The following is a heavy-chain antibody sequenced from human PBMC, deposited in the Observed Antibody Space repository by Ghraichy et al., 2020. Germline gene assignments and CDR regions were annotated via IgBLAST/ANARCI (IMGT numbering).Heavy chain of an antibody. CDR1: GFPFSSYA. CDR2: ISFSGANT. Sequence: GESLNISCASSGFPFSSYAMSWVRQTPGKGLEWVSSISFSGANTYYAVSVKGRFTISRDNSKNPLYLQMNSLRADDTAVYYCAKAWAYCSAATCPSYNWFAPWCQGPLVTVSS. V-gene: IGHV3-23*01. CDR3: AKAWAYCSAATCPSYNWFAP. D-gene: IGHD2-15*01. J-gene: IGHJ5*02.